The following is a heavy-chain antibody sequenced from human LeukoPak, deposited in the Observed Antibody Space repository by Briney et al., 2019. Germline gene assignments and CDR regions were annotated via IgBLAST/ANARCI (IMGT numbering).Heavy chain of an antibody. J-gene: IGHJ4*02. Sequence: PGGSLRLSCAASGFTFSSYEMNWVRQAPGKGLEWVPYISSSGSTIYYADSVKGRFTISRDNAKNSLYLQMNSLRAEDTAVYYCARQSKGIQLWLPADYWGQGTLVTVSS. D-gene: IGHD5-18*01. CDR2: ISSSGSTI. CDR3: ARQSKGIQLWLPADY. CDR1: GFTFSSYE. V-gene: IGHV3-48*03.